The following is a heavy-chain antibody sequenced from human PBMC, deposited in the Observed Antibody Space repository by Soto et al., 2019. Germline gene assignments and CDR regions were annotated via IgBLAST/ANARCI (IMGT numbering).Heavy chain of an antibody. J-gene: IGHJ5*02. CDR3: AREGSIAARPRGWFDP. Sequence: SQTLSLTCAISGDSVSSNSASWNLIRQSPSRGLEWLGRTYYRSKWYNDYAVSVKSRITINPDTSKNQFSLQLNSVTPEDTAVYYCAREGSIAARPRGWFDPWGQGTLVTVYS. V-gene: IGHV6-1*01. CDR1: GDSVSSNSAS. CDR2: TYYRSKWYN. D-gene: IGHD6-6*01.